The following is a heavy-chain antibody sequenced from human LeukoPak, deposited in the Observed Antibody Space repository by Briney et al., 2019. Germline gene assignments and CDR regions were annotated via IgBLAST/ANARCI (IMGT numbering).Heavy chain of an antibody. D-gene: IGHD5-18*01. CDR1: GFTVSSNY. J-gene: IGHJ4*02. Sequence: GGSLRLSCAASGFTVSSNYMSWVRQAPGKGLEWVSVIYSGGSTYYADSVKGRFTISRDNSKNTLYLQMNSLRAEDTAVYYFAXXXXXRGYSYGYFDYWGQGTLVTVSS. V-gene: IGHV3-66*01. CDR2: IYSGGST. CDR3: AXXXXXRGYSYGYFDY.